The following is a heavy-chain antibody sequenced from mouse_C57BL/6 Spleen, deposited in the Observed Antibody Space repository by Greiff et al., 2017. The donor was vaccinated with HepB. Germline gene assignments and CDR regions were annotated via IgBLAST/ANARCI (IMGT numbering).Heavy chain of an antibody. Sequence: EVKLVESGEGLVKPGGSLKLSCAASGFTFSSYAMSWVRQTPEKRLEWVAYISSGGDYIYYADTVKGRFTISRDNARNTLYLQMSSLKSEDTAMYYCTREGDYLYFDYWGQGTTLTVSS. J-gene: IGHJ2*01. CDR3: TREGDYLYFDY. CDR1: GFTFSSYA. CDR2: ISSGGDYI. D-gene: IGHD2-4*01. V-gene: IGHV5-9-1*02.